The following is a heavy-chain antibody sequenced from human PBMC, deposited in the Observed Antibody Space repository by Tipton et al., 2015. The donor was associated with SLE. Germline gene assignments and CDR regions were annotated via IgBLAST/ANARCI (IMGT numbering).Heavy chain of an antibody. CDR1: GGSISSFY. CDR3: ASHTGGAEGWFDP. Sequence: TLSLTCTVSGGSISSFYWSWIRQPPGKGLEWIGYIYYSGSSNYNPSPKSRVTISVDTSKNQFSLKLSSVTAADTAVYYCASHTGGAEGWFDPWGQGTLVTVSS. V-gene: IGHV4-59*12. D-gene: IGHD3-10*01. J-gene: IGHJ5*02. CDR2: IYYSGSS.